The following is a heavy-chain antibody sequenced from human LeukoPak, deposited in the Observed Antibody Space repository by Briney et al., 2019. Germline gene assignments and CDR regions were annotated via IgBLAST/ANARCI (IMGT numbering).Heavy chain of an antibody. CDR1: CAPISTGDYH. V-gene: IGHV4-30-4*08. Sequence: PSQTLSLTCTVSCAPISTGDYHWSWLRQPPGKGLEWFVYIYYSGTASNNPSLKSRVTMSVDTSKNQFSLKLNSVTAADTAVYYCARGPNYVWGSYRYFDYWGQGTLVTVSS. CDR2: IYYSGTA. D-gene: IGHD3-16*02. J-gene: IGHJ4*02. CDR3: ARGPNYVWGSYRYFDY.